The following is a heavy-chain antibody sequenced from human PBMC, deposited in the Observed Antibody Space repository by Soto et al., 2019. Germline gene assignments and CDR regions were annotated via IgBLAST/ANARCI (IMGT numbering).Heavy chain of an antibody. CDR1: GYTFTSYP. J-gene: IGHJ5*02. CDR3: ARSSGGVLGIIIEGSNWLAP. V-gene: IGHV1-3*01. CDR2: INAGNGDT. Sequence: ASVKVSCKASGYTFTSYPMHWVRQAPGQGLEWMGWINAGNGDTKYSQKFQGRVTITRDTSAITAYMELSSLRSEDTAVYYCARSSGGVLGIIIEGSNWLAPWGQGSLVTVSS. D-gene: IGHD3-10*01.